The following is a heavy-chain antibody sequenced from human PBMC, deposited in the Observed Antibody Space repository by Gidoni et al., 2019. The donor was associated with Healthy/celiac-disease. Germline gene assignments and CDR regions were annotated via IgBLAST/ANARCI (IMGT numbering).Heavy chain of an antibody. CDR2: IYTSGST. V-gene: IGHV4-61*02. CDR1: GCSISSGSYY. D-gene: IGHD3-3*01. CDR3: ARESIYANAGWFDP. Sequence: QVQLQESGPGLVKPSQTLSLTCTVSGCSISSGSYYWSWIRQPAGKGLEWIGRIYTSGSTNYNPSLKSRVTMSVDTSKNQFSLKLSSVTAADTAVYYCARESIYANAGWFDPWGQGTLVTVSS. J-gene: IGHJ5*02.